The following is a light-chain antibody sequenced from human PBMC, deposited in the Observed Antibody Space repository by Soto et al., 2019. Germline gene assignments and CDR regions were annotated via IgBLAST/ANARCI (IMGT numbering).Light chain of an antibody. Sequence: QLVLTQSPSASASLGASVKLTCTLSSGHSTYAIAWHQQQPEKGPRYLMKLNSDGSYSKGDGIPDRFSGSNSGAERYLTISSLQSEDEADYYCQTWGTGIRVFGGGTQLTVL. V-gene: IGLV4-69*01. J-gene: IGLJ3*02. CDR2: LNSDGSY. CDR1: SGHSTYA. CDR3: QTWGTGIRV.